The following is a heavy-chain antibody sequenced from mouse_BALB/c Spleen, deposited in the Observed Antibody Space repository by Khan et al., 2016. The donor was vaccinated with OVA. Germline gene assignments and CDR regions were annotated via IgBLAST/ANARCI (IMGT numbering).Heavy chain of an antibody. Sequence: EVELVESGGGLVQPGGSRKLSCVASGFTLSSFGMHWVRQAPMKGLEWVVYISSGSSTIYYVDTVKGRFTISRDNPTNPLFLQMTSLRSEDTAMYYCARSGGNFHWYFDVWGAGTSVTVSS. V-gene: IGHV5-17*02. CDR2: ISSGSSTI. CDR3: ARSGGNFHWYFDV. D-gene: IGHD2-1*01. J-gene: IGHJ1*01. CDR1: GFTLSSFG.